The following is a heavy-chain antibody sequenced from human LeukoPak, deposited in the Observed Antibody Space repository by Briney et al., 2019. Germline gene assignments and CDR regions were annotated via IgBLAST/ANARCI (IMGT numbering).Heavy chain of an antibody. CDR2: IYSGSST. J-gene: IGHJ6*03. Sequence: PGGSLRLSCAASGFTVSSNYMSWVRQAPGKGLEWVSVIYSGSSTYYADSVKGRFTISRDNSKNTLYLQMNSLRAEDTAVYYCASGSGSYRTPYYYMDVCGTGTTVTVSS. CDR3: ASGSGSYRTPYYYMDV. D-gene: IGHD3-10*01. CDR1: GFTVSSNY. V-gene: IGHV3-53*01.